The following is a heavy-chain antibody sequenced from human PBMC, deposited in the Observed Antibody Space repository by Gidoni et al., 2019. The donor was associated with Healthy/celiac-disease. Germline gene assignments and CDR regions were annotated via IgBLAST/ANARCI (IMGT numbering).Heavy chain of an antibody. J-gene: IGHJ4*02. Sequence: QVQLVESGGGLVKPGGSLRLSCAASGFPFSDYYMSWIRQAPGKGLEWVSYISSSSSYTNYADSVKGRFTISRDNAKNSLYLQMNSLRAEDTAVYYCARPDYGDYEALFDYWGQGTLVTVSS. CDR2: ISSSSSYT. CDR3: ARPDYGDYEALFDY. V-gene: IGHV3-11*06. CDR1: GFPFSDYY. D-gene: IGHD4-17*01.